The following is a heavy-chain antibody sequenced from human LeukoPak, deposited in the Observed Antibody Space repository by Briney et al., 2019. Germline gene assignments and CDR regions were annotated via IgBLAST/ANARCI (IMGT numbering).Heavy chain of an antibody. J-gene: IGHJ4*02. CDR1: GYTFTGYY. CDR2: INPNSGGT. D-gene: IGHD3-10*01. CDR3: ARITMVRGATPYYFDY. Sequence: ASVKVSCKASGYTFTGYYMHWVRQAPGQGLEWMGWINPNSGGTNYAQEFQGRVTMTRDTSISTAYMELSRLRSDDTAVYYCARITMVRGATPYYFDYWGQGTLVTVSS. V-gene: IGHV1-2*02.